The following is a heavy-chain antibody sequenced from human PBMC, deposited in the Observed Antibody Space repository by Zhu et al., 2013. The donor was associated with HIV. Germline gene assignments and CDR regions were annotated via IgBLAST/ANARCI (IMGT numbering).Heavy chain of an antibody. Sequence: QVQLVQSGAEVKKPGSSVKVSCKASGGTFSSYAISWVRQAPGQGLEWMGGIIPIFGTANYAQKFQGRVTITADKSTSTAYMELSSLRSEDTAVYYCASSAQDYGXYVHPFDYWARDPGHRLL. CDR3: ASSAQDYGXYVHPFDY. J-gene: IGHJ4*03. CDR1: GGTFSSYA. V-gene: IGHV1-69*06. D-gene: IGHD4-17*01. CDR2: IIPIFGTA.